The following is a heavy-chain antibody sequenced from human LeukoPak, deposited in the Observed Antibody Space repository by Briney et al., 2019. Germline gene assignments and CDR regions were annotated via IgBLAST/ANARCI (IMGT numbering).Heavy chain of an antibody. CDR2: IYSGGST. CDR3: ARSLFGKSIFDI. D-gene: IGHD3-16*01. CDR1: GFTVSSNY. Sequence: GGSLRLSCAASGFTVSSNYMSWVRQAPGKGLEWVSVIYSGGSTYYADSVKGRFTISRDNSKNTLYLQMNSLRAEDTAVYYCARSLFGKSIFDIWGQGTMVTVSS. V-gene: IGHV3-66*01. J-gene: IGHJ3*02.